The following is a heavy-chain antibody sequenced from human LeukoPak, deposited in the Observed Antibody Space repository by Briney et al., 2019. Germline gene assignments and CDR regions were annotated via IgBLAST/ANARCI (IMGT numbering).Heavy chain of an antibody. Sequence: GGSLRLSCAASGFTFSSYTLSWVRQAPGKGLEWVSAISGNGGSTYYVDSVKGRFTISRDNSKNTLYLQMNSLRAEDTAVYYCAMGKKEGGFEYWGEGTLVTVSS. D-gene: IGHD7-27*01. J-gene: IGHJ4*02. CDR2: ISGNGGST. CDR1: GFTFSSYT. CDR3: AMGKKEGGFEY. V-gene: IGHV3-23*01.